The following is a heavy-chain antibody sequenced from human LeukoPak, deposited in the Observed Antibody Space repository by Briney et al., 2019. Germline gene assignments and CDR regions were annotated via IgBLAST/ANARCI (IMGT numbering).Heavy chain of an antibody. CDR2: ISSSSSYI. CDR3: LRGSGYYYYYYMDV. CDR1: GFTFSSYS. V-gene: IGHV3-21*01. D-gene: IGHD3-10*01. Sequence: PGGSLRLSCAAPGFTFSSYSMNWVRQAPGKGLEWVSSISSSSSYIYYADSVKGRFTISRDNAKNSLYLQMNSLRAEDTAVYYCLRGSGYYYYYYMDVWGKGTTVTVSS. J-gene: IGHJ6*03.